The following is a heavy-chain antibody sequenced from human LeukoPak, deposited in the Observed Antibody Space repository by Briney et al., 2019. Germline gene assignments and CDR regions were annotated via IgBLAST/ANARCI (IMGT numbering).Heavy chain of an antibody. V-gene: IGHV3-30*02. CDR1: GFTFSSYG. CDR2: IRYDGSNK. Sequence: GGSLRLSCAASGFTFSSYGMHWVSQAPGKGLEWVAFIRYDGSNKYYAGSVKGRFTISRDNSKNTLYLQMNSLRAEDTAVYYCAKVSTVNSRGEPVRDINFDIWGQGTMVTVSS. CDR3: AKVSTVNSRGEPVRDINFDI. D-gene: IGHD4-17*01. J-gene: IGHJ3*02.